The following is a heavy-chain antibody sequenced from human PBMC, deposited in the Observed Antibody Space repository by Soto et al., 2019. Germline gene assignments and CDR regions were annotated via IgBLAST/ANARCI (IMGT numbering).Heavy chain of an antibody. CDR1: GFTFSNAW. Sequence: EVQLVESGGGLVKPGGSLRLSCAASGFTFSNAWMNWVRQAPGKGLEWVGRIKSKTDGGTIDYAAPVKGRFIISRDDSANTLYLQMNSLKTEDTAVYYCTTDTALTIGGGYFDHWGQGTLVTVSS. CDR2: IKSKTDGGTI. D-gene: IGHD3-10*01. V-gene: IGHV3-15*07. J-gene: IGHJ4*02. CDR3: TTDTALTIGGGYFDH.